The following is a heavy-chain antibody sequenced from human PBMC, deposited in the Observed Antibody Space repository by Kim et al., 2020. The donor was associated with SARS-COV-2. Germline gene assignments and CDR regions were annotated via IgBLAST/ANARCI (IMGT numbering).Heavy chain of an antibody. CDR3: TSMVQEHHAFDY. D-gene: IGHD3-10*01. V-gene: IGHV1-46*01. J-gene: IGHJ4*02. CDR1: GYTFTSYY. CDR2: INPSGGST. Sequence: ASVKVSCKASGYTFTSYYMHWVRQAPGQGLEWMGIINPSGGSTSYAQKFQGRVTMTRDTSTSTVYMELSSLRSEDTAVYYCTSMVQEHHAFDYWGQGTLVTVSS.